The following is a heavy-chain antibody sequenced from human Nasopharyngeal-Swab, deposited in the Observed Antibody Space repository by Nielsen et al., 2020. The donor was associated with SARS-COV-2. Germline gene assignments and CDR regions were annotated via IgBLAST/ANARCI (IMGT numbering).Heavy chain of an antibody. V-gene: IGHV4-31*02. CDR2: IYYSGRT. Sequence: WIRQPPGKGLEWIGYIYYSGRTYYNPSLKSRVTISVDTSKNQFSLKLSSVTAADTAVYYCARATMIVVVIGAFDIWGQGTMVTVSS. J-gene: IGHJ3*02. D-gene: IGHD3-22*01. CDR3: ARATMIVVVIGAFDI.